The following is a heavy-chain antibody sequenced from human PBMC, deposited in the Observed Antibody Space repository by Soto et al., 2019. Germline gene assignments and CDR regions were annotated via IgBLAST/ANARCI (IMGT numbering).Heavy chain of an antibody. J-gene: IGHJ4*02. V-gene: IGHV4-59*12. CDR3: ARVSRAGTITY. D-gene: IGHD1-1*01. Sequence: PSETLSLTCTVSGGSISSYYWSWIRQPPGKGLEWIGYIYYSGSTNYNPSLKSRVTISVDTSKNQFSLKLSSVTAADTAVYYCARVSRAGTITYWGQGTLVTVSS. CDR2: IYYSGST. CDR1: GGSISSYY.